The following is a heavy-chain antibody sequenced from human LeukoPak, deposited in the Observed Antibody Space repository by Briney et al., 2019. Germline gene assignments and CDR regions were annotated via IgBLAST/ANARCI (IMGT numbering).Heavy chain of an antibody. Sequence: GASVKVSCKASGYTFTGYYMHWVRQAPGQGLEWMGWINPNSGGTNYAQKFQGRVTMTRDTSISTAYMELSRLRSDDTAVYYCARDLGQQLETPPLVYYYYYMDVWGKGTTVTVSS. CDR1: GYTFTGYY. CDR3: ARDLGQQLETPPLVYYYYYMDV. V-gene: IGHV1-2*02. J-gene: IGHJ6*03. D-gene: IGHD6-13*01. CDR2: INPNSGGT.